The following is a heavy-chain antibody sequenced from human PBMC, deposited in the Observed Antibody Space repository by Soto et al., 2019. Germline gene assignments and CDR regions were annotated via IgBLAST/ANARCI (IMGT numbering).Heavy chain of an antibody. J-gene: IGHJ4*02. Sequence: GALRLSCAVSGFTFANHWMHWVRQAPGKGLEWVSRMNSDGSTTDYADSVKGRFTVSRDNAKNTLYLQMNSLRAEDTAVYYCATAEVDYWGPGTLVTVSS. V-gene: IGHV3-74*01. CDR2: MNSDGSTT. CDR3: ATAEVDY. CDR1: GFTFANHW.